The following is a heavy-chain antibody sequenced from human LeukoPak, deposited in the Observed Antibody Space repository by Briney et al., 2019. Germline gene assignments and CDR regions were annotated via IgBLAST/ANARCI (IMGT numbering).Heavy chain of an antibody. Sequence: GGSLRLSCAASRFTFTNYAMSWVRQAPGKGLEWVSAITTDGRSTYYADSVKGRFTISRDNSKNTLYLQMNSLRAEDTAVYYCAKVPMVRGVITRYYFDYWGQGTLVTVSS. J-gene: IGHJ4*02. CDR1: RFTFTNYA. V-gene: IGHV3-23*01. CDR2: ITTDGRST. CDR3: AKVPMVRGVITRYYFDY. D-gene: IGHD3-10*01.